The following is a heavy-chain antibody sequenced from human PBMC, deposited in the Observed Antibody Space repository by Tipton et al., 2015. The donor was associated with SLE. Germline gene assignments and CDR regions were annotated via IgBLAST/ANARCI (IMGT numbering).Heavy chain of an antibody. J-gene: IGHJ6*02. D-gene: IGHD3-22*01. CDR1: GGSFGSGGYY. CDR3: ARGRYFDSTGFRSQHWFFGMDI. CDR2: IYHTGAA. Sequence: TLSLTCTVSGGSFGSGGYYWTWIRQPPGKRLEWIGLIYHTGAANYNPSLNSRVTISIDTSRKQFSLSLHSVTAADTAVYYCARGRYFDSTGFRSQHWFFGMDIWGQGTTVTVSS. V-gene: IGHV4-61*08.